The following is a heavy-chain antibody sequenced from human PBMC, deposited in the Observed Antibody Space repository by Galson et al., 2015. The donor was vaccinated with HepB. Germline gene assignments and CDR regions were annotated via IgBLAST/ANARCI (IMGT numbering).Heavy chain of an antibody. J-gene: IGHJ6*02. Sequence: SVKVSCTASGYTFTSYAMHWVRQAPGQRLEWMGWINAGNGNTKYSQKFQGRVTITRDTSASTAYMELSSLRSEDTAVYYCAASSPSYYYYGMDVWGQGTTVTVSS. CDR2: INAGNGNT. D-gene: IGHD6-6*01. V-gene: IGHV1-3*01. CDR1: GYTFTSYA. CDR3: AASSPSYYYYGMDV.